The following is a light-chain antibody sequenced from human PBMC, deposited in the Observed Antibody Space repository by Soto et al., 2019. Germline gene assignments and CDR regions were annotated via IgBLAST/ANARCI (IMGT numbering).Light chain of an antibody. J-gene: IGKJ1*01. V-gene: IGKV3-20*01. CDR1: QSVSGSY. CDR3: QHYGSSPWT. Sequence: EIGLTQSPGTLSLSPGERATLSCRASQSVSGSYLAWYQQKRGQAPRVLIYGASSRATGIPYRFSGSGSGKDFTLSISRLEPEDFAVYYCQHYGSSPWTFGQGTKVEIK. CDR2: GAS.